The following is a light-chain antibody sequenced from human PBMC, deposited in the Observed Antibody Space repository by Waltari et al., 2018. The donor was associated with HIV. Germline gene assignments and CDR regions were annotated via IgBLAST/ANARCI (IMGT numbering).Light chain of an antibody. J-gene: IGKJ3*01. CDR1: QSPLHCNEYNF. Sequence: DIVMTQFPLFLPVNPGEPASISWMSTQSPLHCNEYNFLSWFLQKPGQSPRLLIYLGSNRASGVPDRFSGGGSCTNFTLKIRRVEADDVGVYYFMQGLQTPFTLGPGTKVSI. V-gene: IGKV2-28*01. CDR2: LGS. CDR3: MQGLQTPFT.